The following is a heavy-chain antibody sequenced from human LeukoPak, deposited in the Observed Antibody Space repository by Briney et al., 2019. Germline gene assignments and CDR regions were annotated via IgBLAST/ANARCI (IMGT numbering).Heavy chain of an antibody. CDR1: GFTASSNY. Sequence: PGGSLRLSCAASGFTASSNYMSWVRQAPGKGLEWVAYIRSSGYPIHYADSVKGRFTISRDNARSSVYLQMNSPREEDTAVYYCVRDPDALDYWGQGTLVTVSS. CDR2: IRSSGYPI. V-gene: IGHV3-48*02. J-gene: IGHJ4*02. CDR3: VRDPDALDY.